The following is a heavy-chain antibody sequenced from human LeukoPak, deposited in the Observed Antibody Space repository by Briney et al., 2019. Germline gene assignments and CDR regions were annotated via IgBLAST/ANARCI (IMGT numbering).Heavy chain of an antibody. D-gene: IGHD3-10*01. CDR2: INPNSGGT. Sequence: ASVKVSCKASGYTFTGYYMHWVRQAPGQGLEWVGWINPNSGGTNYAQKFQGRVTMTRDTSISTAYMELSRLRSDDTAVYYCARDLSSITMVRGVIRFDYWGQGTLVTVSS. CDR3: ARDLSSITMVRGVIRFDY. J-gene: IGHJ4*02. V-gene: IGHV1-2*02. CDR1: GYTFTGYY.